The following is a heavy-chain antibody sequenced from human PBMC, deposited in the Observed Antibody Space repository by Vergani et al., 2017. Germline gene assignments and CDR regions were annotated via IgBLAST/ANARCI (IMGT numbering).Heavy chain of an antibody. CDR2: ISYDGSNK. CDR3: AREAEALDY. V-gene: IGHV3-30*04. CDR1: GFTFSSYA. Sequence: QVHLVESGGGVVQPGRSLRLSCAASGFTFSSYAMHWVRQAPGKGLEWVAVISYDGSNKYYADSVKGRFTISRDNSKNTLYLQMNSLRAEDTAVYYCAREAEALDYWGQGTPVTVSS. J-gene: IGHJ4*02.